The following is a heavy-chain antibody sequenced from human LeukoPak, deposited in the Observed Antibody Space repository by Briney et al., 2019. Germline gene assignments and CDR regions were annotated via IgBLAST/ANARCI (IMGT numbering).Heavy chain of an antibody. CDR2: IYYSGST. D-gene: IGHD2-15*01. CDR1: GGSISSYY. Sequence: KSSETLSLTCTVSGGSISSYYWSWIRQPPGKGLEWIGYIYYSGSTNYNPSLKSRVTISVDTSKNQFSLKLSSVTAADTAVYYCAREKSPDYCSGASCYFDYWGQGTLVTVSP. CDR3: AREKSPDYCSGASCYFDY. V-gene: IGHV4-59*01. J-gene: IGHJ4*02.